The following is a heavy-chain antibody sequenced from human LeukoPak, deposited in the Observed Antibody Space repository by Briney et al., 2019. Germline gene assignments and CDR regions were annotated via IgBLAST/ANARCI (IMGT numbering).Heavy chain of an antibody. D-gene: IGHD3-10*01. V-gene: IGHV4-39*07. CDR1: GGSVSSSDHY. Sequence: SETLSLTCTVSGGSVSSSDHYWGWIRQPPGKGLEWIGTISYSGSAYYNPALKSRVTISVDMSKNQFSLKLSSMTAADTAVYYCARRHYYGSGRENAFDIWGQGTMVTVSS. CDR2: ISYSGSA. CDR3: ARRHYYGSGRENAFDI. J-gene: IGHJ3*02.